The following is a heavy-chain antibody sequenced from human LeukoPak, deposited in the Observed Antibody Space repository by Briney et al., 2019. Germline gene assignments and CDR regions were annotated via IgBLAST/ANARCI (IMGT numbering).Heavy chain of an antibody. D-gene: IGHD2-21*01. J-gene: IGHJ6*02. CDR2: ISGSGGST. V-gene: IGHV3-23*01. CDR3: ARELRDYYYYGMDV. CDR1: GFTFSSYA. Sequence: GSLRLSCAASGFTFSSYAMSWVRQAPGKGLEWVSAISGSGGSTYYADSVKGRFTISRDNSKNTLYLQMNSLRAEDTAVYYCARELRDYYYYGMDVWGQGTTVTVSS.